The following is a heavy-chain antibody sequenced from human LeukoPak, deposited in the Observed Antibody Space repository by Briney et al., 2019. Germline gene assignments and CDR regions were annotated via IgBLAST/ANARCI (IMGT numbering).Heavy chain of an antibody. CDR2: ISDNGGST. Sequence: GGSLRLSCAASGFTFSSYSMNWVRQAPGKGLEWVSAISDNGGSTYYADSVEGRFTISRDNSKNTVYLQMNSLRAEDTAIYYCAKTWFGELFRDYFDYWGQGTLVTVSS. CDR3: AKTWFGELFRDYFDY. D-gene: IGHD3-10*01. J-gene: IGHJ4*02. V-gene: IGHV3-23*01. CDR1: GFTFSSYS.